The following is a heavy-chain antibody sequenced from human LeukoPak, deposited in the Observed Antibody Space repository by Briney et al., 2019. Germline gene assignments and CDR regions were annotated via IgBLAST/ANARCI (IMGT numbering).Heavy chain of an antibody. CDR2: IIPIFGTA. V-gene: IGHV1-69*05. D-gene: IGHD3-22*01. CDR3: ARERTYYYDSSGNLLY. Sequence: SVKVSCKASGGTFSSYAISWVRQAPGQGLEWMGRIIPIFGTANYAQKFQGRVTITTDESTSTAYMEPSSLRSEDTAVYYCARERTYYYDSSGNLLYCGQGTPGTVSS. J-gene: IGHJ4*02. CDR1: GGTFSSYA.